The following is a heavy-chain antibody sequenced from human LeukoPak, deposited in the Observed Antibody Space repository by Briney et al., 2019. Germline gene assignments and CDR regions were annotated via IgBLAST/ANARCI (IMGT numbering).Heavy chain of an antibody. CDR1: GGSISSGSCY. Sequence: SQTLSLTCTVSGGSISSGSCYWSWIRQPAGKGLEWIGRIYTSGSTNYNPSLKSRVTISVDTSKNQFSLKLSSVTAADTAVYYCARDVSADYDFWSGYPKNWFDPWGQGTLVTVSS. D-gene: IGHD3-3*01. V-gene: IGHV4-61*02. CDR2: IYTSGST. CDR3: ARDVSADYDFWSGYPKNWFDP. J-gene: IGHJ5*02.